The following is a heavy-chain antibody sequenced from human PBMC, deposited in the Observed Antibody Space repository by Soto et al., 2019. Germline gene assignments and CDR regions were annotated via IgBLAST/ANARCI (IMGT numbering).Heavy chain of an antibody. V-gene: IGHV3-74*01. D-gene: IGHD1-26*01. CDR3: VSGLEWGL. CDR2: INDQGRSP. Sequence: EVQLVESGGALVQPGGSLRLSCAASGFTFSNYWMHWVRQAPGKGLVWISRINDQGRSPTYADSVKGRFTISTDNVKNTLHLQMSSLRAADTVVDYCVSGLEWGLRGQGTLVTVSS. CDR1: GFTFSNYW. J-gene: IGHJ4*02.